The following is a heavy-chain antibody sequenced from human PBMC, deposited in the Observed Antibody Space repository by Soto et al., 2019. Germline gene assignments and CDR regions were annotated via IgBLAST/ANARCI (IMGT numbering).Heavy chain of an antibody. CDR2: INHSGST. J-gene: IGHJ5*02. CDR3: ARGLHSSKFDP. Sequence: QVQLQQWGSGLLKPSETLSLTCAVYGGSFSGFYWSWIRQPPGKGLEWIGEINHSGSTNYNPSLKSRVTISVDTSKNQFSLKLSSVTAADTAVYYCARGLHSSKFDPWGQGTLVTVSS. CDR1: GGSFSGFY. D-gene: IGHD2-15*01. V-gene: IGHV4-34*01.